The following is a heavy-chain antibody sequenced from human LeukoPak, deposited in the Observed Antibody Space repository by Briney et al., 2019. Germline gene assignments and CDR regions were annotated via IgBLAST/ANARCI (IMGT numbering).Heavy chain of an antibody. CDR3: ARDTVGGSYTDY. Sequence: ASVKVSCKASGYTFTSYGISWVRQAPGQGLEWMGWISAYNGNTNYAQKFQGRVTMTRDTSTSTVYMELSSLRSEDTAVYYCARDTVGGSYTDYWGQGTLVTASS. CDR1: GYTFTSYG. D-gene: IGHD1-26*01. V-gene: IGHV1-18*01. CDR2: ISAYNGNT. J-gene: IGHJ4*02.